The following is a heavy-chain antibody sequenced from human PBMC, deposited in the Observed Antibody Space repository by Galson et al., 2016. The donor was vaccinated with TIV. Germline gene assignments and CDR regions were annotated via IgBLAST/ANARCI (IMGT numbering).Heavy chain of an antibody. CDR1: GYSFTTYA. CDR2: INAGNSNT. Sequence: SVKVSCKASGYSFTTYAMHWVRQAPGQGLEWMGCINAGNSNTKYSQKFQGRLTITRDTSANTVYMELSSLRSEDTAVYYCARPPYCGGDCYKYDSWGQGTLVTVSS. D-gene: IGHD2-21*01. J-gene: IGHJ4*02. V-gene: IGHV1-3*01. CDR3: ARPPYCGGDCYKYDS.